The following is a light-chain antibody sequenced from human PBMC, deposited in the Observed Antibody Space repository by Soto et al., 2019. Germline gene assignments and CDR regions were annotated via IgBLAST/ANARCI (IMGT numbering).Light chain of an antibody. J-gene: IGLJ1*01. V-gene: IGLV2-8*01. CDR3: SSYTSTSRYV. CDR1: SSDVGGYNY. CDR2: EVS. Sequence: QSVLTQPPSASGSPGQSVTISCTGTSSDVGGYNYVSWYQQLPGKAPKLMIYEVSKRPSGVPDRFSGSKSGNTASLTISGLQAEDEADYYCSSYTSTSRYVFATGTKFTVL.